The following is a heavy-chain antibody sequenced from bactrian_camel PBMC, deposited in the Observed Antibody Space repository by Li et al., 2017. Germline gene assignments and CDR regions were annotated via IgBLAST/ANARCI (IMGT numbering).Heavy chain of an antibody. CDR2: LKSDGPI. D-gene: IGHD1*01. Sequence: QVQLVESGGGSVQAGGSLRLSCTATESGFTFDSSDVGWYRRDSHNECELISSLKSDGPITYAYLVQGRFTISKDSSKNTLYLQMNSLEPEDTAMYYCAAAFSCPYGLRTLRPVYWGQGTQVTVS. J-gene: IGHJ4*01. CDR3: AAAFSCPYGLRTLRPVY. CDR1: GFTFDSSD. V-gene: IGHV3S55*01.